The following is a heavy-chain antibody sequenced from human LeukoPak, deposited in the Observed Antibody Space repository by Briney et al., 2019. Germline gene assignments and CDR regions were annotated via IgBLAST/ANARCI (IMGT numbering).Heavy chain of an antibody. V-gene: IGHV4-34*01. Sequence: PSETLSLTCAVYGGSFSGYYWSWIRQPPGKGLEWMGEINHSGSTNYNPSLKSRVTISVDTSKNQFSLKLSSVTAADTAVYYCARGRFTHYYVYHWFDPWGQGTLVTVSS. CDR1: GGSFSGYY. D-gene: IGHD3-10*02. J-gene: IGHJ5*02. CDR2: INHSGST. CDR3: ARGRFTHYYVYHWFDP.